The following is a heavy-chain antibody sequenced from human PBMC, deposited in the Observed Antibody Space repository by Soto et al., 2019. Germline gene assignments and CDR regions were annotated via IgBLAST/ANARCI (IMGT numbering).Heavy chain of an antibody. V-gene: IGHV1-69*04. J-gene: IGHJ4*02. CDR3: VRDWESTTQTWGFGDS. Sequence: QVQLVHSGAEVQKPGSSVKVSCKASGGTFSSYTITWVRQAPGQGLEWLGRIIPIFGVTNYAQKFQDRVTITADRSTTTAYMELSRLRSEDTAVYYCVRDWESTTQTWGFGDSWGQGTLVTVSS. CDR1: GGTFSSYT. CDR2: IIPIFGVT. D-gene: IGHD1-1*01.